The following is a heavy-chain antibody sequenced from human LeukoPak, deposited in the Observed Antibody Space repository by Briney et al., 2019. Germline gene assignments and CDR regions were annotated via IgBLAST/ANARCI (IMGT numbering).Heavy chain of an antibody. Sequence: GRSLRLSCSASGFTFSNYAMYWVRQAPGKGLEWVAVISYRGNNAYYADSMEGRFTVSRDNSKNTLDLQMNSLRAEDTAVHYCARGGDSGGYGPPGDYWGQGTLVTVSS. J-gene: IGHJ4*02. CDR2: ISYRGNNA. V-gene: IGHV3-30-3*01. CDR3: ARGGDSGGYGPPGDY. CDR1: GFTFSNYA. D-gene: IGHD1-26*01.